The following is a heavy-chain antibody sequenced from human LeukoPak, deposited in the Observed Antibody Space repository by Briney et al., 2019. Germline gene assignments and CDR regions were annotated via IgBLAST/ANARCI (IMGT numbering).Heavy chain of an antibody. CDR1: GFTFRNFN. Sequence: GGSLRLSCAASGFTFRNFNIHWVRQAPGKGLEWVAMIEDNGRDKYYAASVKGRCTISRDNSKNTVYLQMSSLRPEDTAVYYCARDRQRDYGGKSPFDYWGQGTLVTVSS. D-gene: IGHD4-23*01. V-gene: IGHV3-30*06. J-gene: IGHJ4*02. CDR3: ARDRQRDYGGKSPFDY. CDR2: IEDNGRDK.